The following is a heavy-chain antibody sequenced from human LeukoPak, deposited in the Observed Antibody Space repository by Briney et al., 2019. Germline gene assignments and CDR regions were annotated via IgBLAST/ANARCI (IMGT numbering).Heavy chain of an antibody. CDR3: TRSGGSYRHRTDY. J-gene: IGHJ4*02. V-gene: IGHV3-49*03. Sequence: PGGSLRLSCAASGFSFSNVWMSWFRQAPGKGLEWVGFIRSKAYGGTTEYAASVKGRFTISRDDSKSIAYLQMNSLKTEDTAVYYCTRSGGSYRHRTDYWGQGTLVTVSS. D-gene: IGHD3-16*02. CDR2: IRSKAYGGTT. CDR1: GFSFSNVW.